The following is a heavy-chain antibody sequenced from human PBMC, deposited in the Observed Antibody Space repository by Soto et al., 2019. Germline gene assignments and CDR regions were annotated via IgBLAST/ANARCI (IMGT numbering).Heavy chain of an antibody. CDR1: GFTFSSYW. CDR2: IKEDGSAK. CDR3: ARVGFGRYCSSTSCQLDY. J-gene: IGHJ4*02. V-gene: IGHV3-7*01. D-gene: IGHD2-2*01. Sequence: PGGSLKRSCVDSGFTFSSYWITWVRQAAGKGLEWVANIKEDGSAKYYVDSVKGRFTVSRDNAKNSLYLQMNSLRAEDTAVYYCARVGFGRYCSSTSCQLDYWGQGALVTVSS.